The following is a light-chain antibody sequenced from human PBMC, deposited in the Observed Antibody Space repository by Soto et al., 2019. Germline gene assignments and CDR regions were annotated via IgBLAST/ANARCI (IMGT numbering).Light chain of an antibody. CDR1: QDISNY. J-gene: IGKJ2*02. CDR2: DAS. CDR3: QHRGT. V-gene: IGKV1-33*01. Sequence: DIQMTQSPSSLSASIGNRVTITCQASQDISNYLNWYQQKSGKAPKLLIYDASNLETGVPSRFSGSVSGTDFTFTINSLQPEDIATDYCQHRGTFVQGTKLESK.